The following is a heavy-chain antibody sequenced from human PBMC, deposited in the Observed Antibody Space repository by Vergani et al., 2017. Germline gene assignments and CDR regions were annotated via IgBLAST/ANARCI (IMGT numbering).Heavy chain of an antibody. J-gene: IGHJ4*02. V-gene: IGHV1-2*02. D-gene: IGHD6-6*01. CDR2: INPNSGGT. CDR1: GYTFTGYY. Sequence: QVQLVQSGAEVKKPGASVKVSCKASGYTFTGYYMHWVRQAPGQGLEWMGWINPNSGGTNYAQKFQGRVTMTRDTSISTAYMELSRLRSEDTAVYYCASVSSSRSKSYYEDYWGQGTLVTVSS. CDR3: ASVSSSRSKSYYEDY.